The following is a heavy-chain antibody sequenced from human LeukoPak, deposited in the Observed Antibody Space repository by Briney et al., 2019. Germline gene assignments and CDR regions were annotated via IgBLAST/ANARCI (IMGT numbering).Heavy chain of an antibody. J-gene: IGHJ4*02. D-gene: IGHD2/OR15-2a*01. Sequence: PSETLSLTCTVSGDSISSYYWYWFRQPLGKELEWIACIYYSGITHYNPSLKSRVTISLDTSKNQFSLRLSSVTAADTAVYYCAREGIVRTYDQWGQGTLVTVSS. CDR1: GDSISSYY. V-gene: IGHV4-59*12. CDR2: IYYSGIT. CDR3: AREGIVRTYDQ.